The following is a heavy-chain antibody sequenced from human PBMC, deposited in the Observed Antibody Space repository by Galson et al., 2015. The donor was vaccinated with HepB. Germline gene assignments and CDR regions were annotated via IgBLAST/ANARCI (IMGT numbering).Heavy chain of an antibody. D-gene: IGHD6-19*01. J-gene: IGHJ4*02. V-gene: IGHV3-30*18. CDR1: GFTFSSCA. CDR3: AKARGSGWYEVDY. CDR2: ISSGGRNE. Sequence: SLRLSCAASGFTFSSCAMHWARQAPGKGLEWVAVISSGGRNEFYADPVRGRFTISRDNAKNTLYLQMNSLRPEDTAVYYCAKARGSGWYEVDYWGQGTLVTVSS.